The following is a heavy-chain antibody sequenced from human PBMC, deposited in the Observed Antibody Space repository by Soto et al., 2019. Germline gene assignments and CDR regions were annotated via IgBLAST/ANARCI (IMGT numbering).Heavy chain of an antibody. CDR1: GGTFSSYT. CDR2: IIPILGIA. D-gene: IGHD2-15*01. V-gene: IGHV1-69*02. Sequence: QVQLVQSGAEVKKPGSSVKVSCKASGGTFSSYTISWVRQAPGQGLEWMGRIIPILGIANYAQKFQGRVTITAEKSTRTAYMELSSLRSEDTAVYYCASDSATPFDYWGQGTLVTVSS. CDR3: ASDSATPFDY. J-gene: IGHJ4*02.